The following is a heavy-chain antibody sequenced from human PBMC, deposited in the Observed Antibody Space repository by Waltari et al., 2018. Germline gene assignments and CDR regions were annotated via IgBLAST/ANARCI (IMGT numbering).Heavy chain of an antibody. CDR1: GYTSMDSF. V-gene: IGHV1-69-2*01. J-gene: IGHJ4*02. Sequence: EVDLVQSGAEVTKPGATVKISCTASGYTSMDSFMHWVQQAPGKGLEWMGRIDPEDGETVYSEKFQGRVTITADTSTDTAYMELSSLTSGDTAVYYCAPLPGGSGQTFDYWGQGTLVTVSS. CDR3: APLPGGSGQTFDY. CDR2: IDPEDGET. D-gene: IGHD3-10*01.